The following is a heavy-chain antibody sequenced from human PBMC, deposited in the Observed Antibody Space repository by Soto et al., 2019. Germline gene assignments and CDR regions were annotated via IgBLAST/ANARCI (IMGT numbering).Heavy chain of an antibody. Sequence: GASVKVSCKASGGTFSSYAISWVRHAPGQGLEWMGGFIPIFGTANYAQKFQGRGTITADKSTSTAYMELSSLRSEDTAVYYCEQSLRYVDWLPKTHLDYYYYYGMDVWGQGTTVTVSS. CDR1: GGTFSSYA. CDR2: FIPIFGTA. V-gene: IGHV1-69*06. J-gene: IGHJ6*02. D-gene: IGHD3-9*01. CDR3: EQSLRYVDWLPKTHLDYYYYYGMDV.